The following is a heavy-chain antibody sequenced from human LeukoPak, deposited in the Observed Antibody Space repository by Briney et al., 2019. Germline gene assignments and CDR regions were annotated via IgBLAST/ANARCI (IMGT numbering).Heavy chain of an antibody. Sequence: GRSLRLSCAASGFTFSSYAMHWVRQAPGKGLEWVSSISSSSSYIYYADSVKGRFTISRDNAKNSLYLQMNSLRAEDTAVYYCARRRITMVRGVKGIDYWGQGTLVTVSS. V-gene: IGHV3-21*01. D-gene: IGHD3-10*01. CDR3: ARRRITMVRGVKGIDY. J-gene: IGHJ4*02. CDR2: ISSSSSYI. CDR1: GFTFSSYA.